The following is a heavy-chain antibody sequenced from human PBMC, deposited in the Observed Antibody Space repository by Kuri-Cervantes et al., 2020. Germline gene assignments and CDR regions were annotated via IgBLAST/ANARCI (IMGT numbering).Heavy chain of an antibody. J-gene: IGHJ4*02. V-gene: IGHV4-59*06. D-gene: IGHD6-13*01. CDR1: GGSISSYY. CDR3: AREESAAGTSD. Sequence: SETLSLTCTVSGGSISSYYWSWIRQHPGKGLEWIGYIYYSGSTYYNPSLKSRVTISVDTSKNQFSLKLSSVTAADTAVYYCAREESAAGTSDWGQGTLVTVSS. CDR2: IYYSGST.